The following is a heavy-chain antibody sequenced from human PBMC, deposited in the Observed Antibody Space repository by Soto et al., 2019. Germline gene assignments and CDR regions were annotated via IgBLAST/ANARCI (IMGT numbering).Heavy chain of an antibody. D-gene: IGHD3-10*01. CDR2: ISGSGGST. CDR1: GFTFISYA. V-gene: IGHV3-23*01. Sequence: GGSLRLSCAASGFTFISYAMSWVLQAPGKGLEWVSAISGSGGSTYYADSVKGRFTISRDNSKNTLYLQMNSLRAEDTAVYYCAKDPLRTMVRGPQGPLAYPGQGTLVPVAS. CDR3: AKDPLRTMVRGPQGPLAY. J-gene: IGHJ4*02.